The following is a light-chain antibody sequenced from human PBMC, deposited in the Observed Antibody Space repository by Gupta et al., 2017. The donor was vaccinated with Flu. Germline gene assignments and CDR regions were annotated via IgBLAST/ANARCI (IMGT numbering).Light chain of an antibody. CDR3: AADAGGYV. CDR1: SSDLGTYNL. Sequence: QSALTQPASVSGSPGQSITISCTGTSSDLGTYNLVSWYQQHPDKPLKLMIYEVRKRPSGISYCFSGSNSGTTASLTLAGREADDEDYYYSAADAGGYVFGTGTKVTVL. J-gene: IGLJ1*01. V-gene: IGLV2-23*02. CDR2: EVR.